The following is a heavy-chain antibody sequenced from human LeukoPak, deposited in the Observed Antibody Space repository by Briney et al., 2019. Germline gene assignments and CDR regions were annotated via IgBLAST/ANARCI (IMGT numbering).Heavy chain of an antibody. D-gene: IGHD4-23*01. J-gene: IGHJ4*02. V-gene: IGHV4-30-2*01. CDR2: IYHSGST. CDR1: GGSINYYY. Sequence: SETLSLTCTVSGGSINYYYWMWIRQPPGEGLEWIGYIYHSGSTYYNPSLKSRVTISVDRSKNQFSLKLSSVTAADTAVYYCARVDYGGTFDYWGQGTLVTVSS. CDR3: ARVDYGGTFDY.